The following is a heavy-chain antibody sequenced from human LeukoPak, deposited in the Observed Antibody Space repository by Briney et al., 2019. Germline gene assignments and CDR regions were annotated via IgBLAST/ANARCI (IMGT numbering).Heavy chain of an antibody. D-gene: IGHD2-2*01. Sequence: GGSLRLSCAASGFTFSSYGMHWVRQAPGKGLEWVAFIRYDGSNKYYADSVKGRFTISRDNSKSTLYLQMNSLRAEDTAVYYCAKDVAPVPYYFDYWGQGTLVTVSS. CDR2: IRYDGSNK. CDR1: GFTFSSYG. CDR3: AKDVAPVPYYFDY. V-gene: IGHV3-30*02. J-gene: IGHJ4*02.